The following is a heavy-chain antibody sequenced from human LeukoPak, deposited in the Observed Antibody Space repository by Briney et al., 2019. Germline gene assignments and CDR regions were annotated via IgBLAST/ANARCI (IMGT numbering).Heavy chain of an antibody. V-gene: IGHV4-34*01. CDR1: GGSFSGYY. CDR3: ANLDYYGMDV. Sequence: PSETLSLTCAVYGGSFSGYYWSWIRQPPGKGLEWIGEINHSGSINYNPSLKSRVTISVDTSKNQFSLKLSSVTAADTAVYYCANLDYYGMDVWGQGTTVTVSS. CDR2: INHSGSI. D-gene: IGHD1-1*01. J-gene: IGHJ6*02.